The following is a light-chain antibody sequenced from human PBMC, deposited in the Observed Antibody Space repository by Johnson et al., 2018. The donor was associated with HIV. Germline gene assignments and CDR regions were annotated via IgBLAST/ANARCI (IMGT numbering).Light chain of an antibody. CDR1: SSNIGNNY. CDR2: DSY. J-gene: IGLJ1*01. V-gene: IGLV1-51*01. Sequence: QLVLTQPPSVSAAPGQKVTISCSGTSSNIGNNYVSWYQQLPGTAPKLLIYDSYSRPSGIPDRFSGSKSGTSATLGITGLQTGDEADYYCGTWDSSLSVFYVFGTGTKVTVL. CDR3: GTWDSSLSVFYV.